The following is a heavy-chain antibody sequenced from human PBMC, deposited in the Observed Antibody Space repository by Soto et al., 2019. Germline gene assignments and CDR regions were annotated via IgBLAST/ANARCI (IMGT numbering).Heavy chain of an antibody. Sequence: EVQLVESGGGLVQPGGSLRLSCEASGFTFSTYWMHWVRQAPGTGLVWVSRINSDGSITNYADSVKGRFSISRDNAKNALYLQMNSLRAEDTAIYYCARAAWHTYFDYWGQGTLVPVSS. CDR1: GFTFSTYW. CDR3: ARAAWHTYFDY. V-gene: IGHV3-74*01. J-gene: IGHJ4*02. CDR2: INSDGSIT.